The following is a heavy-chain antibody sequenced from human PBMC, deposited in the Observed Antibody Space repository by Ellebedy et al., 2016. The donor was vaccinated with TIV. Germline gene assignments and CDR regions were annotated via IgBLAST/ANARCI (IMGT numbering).Heavy chain of an antibody. J-gene: IGHJ6*02. CDR1: GDTFRSYA. CDR2: IVPIFGTT. D-gene: IGHD2-21*02. Sequence: SVKVSCXASGDTFRSYAVSWVRQSSGQGLEWMGGIVPIFGTTKYAQKFRGRVTITADEFKNIAFMELTSLRSDDTAVYYCARGGMLVTSIRGLGMDVWGQGTALTVSS. V-gene: IGHV1-69*13. CDR3: ARGGMLVTSIRGLGMDV.